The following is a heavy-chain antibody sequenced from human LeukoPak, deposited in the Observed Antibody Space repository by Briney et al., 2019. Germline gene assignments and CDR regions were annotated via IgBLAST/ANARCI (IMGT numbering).Heavy chain of an antibody. Sequence: GGSLRLSCAASGFTFSSYWMHWVRQAPGKGLVWVSRINSDGSSTSYADSVKGRFTISRDNAKNTLYLQMNSLRAEDTAVYYCVSSWYSYYYYGMDVWGQGTTVTVSS. V-gene: IGHV3-74*01. CDR2: INSDGSST. J-gene: IGHJ6*02. CDR1: GFTFSSYW. D-gene: IGHD6-13*01. CDR3: VSSWYSYYYYGMDV.